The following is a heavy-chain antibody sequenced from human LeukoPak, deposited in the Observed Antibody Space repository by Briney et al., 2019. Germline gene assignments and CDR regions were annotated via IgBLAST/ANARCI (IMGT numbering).Heavy chain of an antibody. CDR1: DGSISSYY. J-gene: IGHJ5*02. V-gene: IGHV4-59*08. CDR2: IHYSGST. Sequence: PSETLSLTCTVSDGSISSYYWNWIRQPPGKGLEWIGYIHYSGSTNYNPSLKSRVTISVDMSKNQISLKLSSVTAADTAVYYCARHGWFGELLYGWFDPWGQGTLVTVSS. D-gene: IGHD3-10*01. CDR3: ARHGWFGELLYGWFDP.